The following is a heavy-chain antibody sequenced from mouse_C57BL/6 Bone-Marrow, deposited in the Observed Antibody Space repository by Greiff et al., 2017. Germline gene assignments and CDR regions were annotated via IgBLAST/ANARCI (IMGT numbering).Heavy chain of an antibody. D-gene: IGHD1-1*01. CDR2: IWGNGST. CDR1: GFPLNSYG. J-gene: IGHJ1*03. V-gene: IGHV2-3*01. Sequence: VKLMESGPGLVAPSQSLSLTCTVSGFPLNSYGVSWVRQPPGKGLEWLGVIWGNGSTNSPSALISRLSISKDNAKSKVFLKLNRLQTDDTATYYCAKRNYGSSDWYFDVWGTGTTVTVSS. CDR3: AKRNYGSSDWYFDV.